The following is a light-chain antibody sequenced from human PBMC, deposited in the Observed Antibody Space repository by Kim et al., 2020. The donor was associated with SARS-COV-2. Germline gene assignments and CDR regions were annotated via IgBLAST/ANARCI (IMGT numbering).Light chain of an antibody. J-gene: IGKJ4*01. CDR3: QQYGNWPLT. CDR2: GAS. CDR1: QHVSN. V-gene: IGKV3-15*01. Sequence: EILMTQSPATLSVSPGERATLSCRASQHVSNLAWYQQKPGQAPRLLISGASTRATGIPARFSGSGSGTEFTLTISSLQSEDFAVYYCQQYGNWPLTFGGGTKLEI.